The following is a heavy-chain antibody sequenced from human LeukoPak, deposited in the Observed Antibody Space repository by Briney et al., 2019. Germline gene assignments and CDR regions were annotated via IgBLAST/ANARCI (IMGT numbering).Heavy chain of an antibody. CDR2: SRNKANSYTT. CDR1: GFTFSDYY. CDR3: VRVRVVTPPAAFHI. J-gene: IGHJ3*02. Sequence: PGGSLRLSCATSGFTFSDYYMDRVRQAPGKGLEWVARSRNKANSYTTKYAASVEGRFTISRDDSKNSLYLQMNSLQTDDTAVYYCVRVRVVTPPAAFHIWGQGTMVTVSS. V-gene: IGHV3-72*01. D-gene: IGHD3-3*01.